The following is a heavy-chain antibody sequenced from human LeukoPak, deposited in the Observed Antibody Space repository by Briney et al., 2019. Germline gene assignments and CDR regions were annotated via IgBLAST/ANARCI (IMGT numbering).Heavy chain of an antibody. CDR3: ARHLSGVTGYTYGRGIDY. D-gene: IGHD5-18*01. Sequence: GGSLRLSCAASGFTFSSYWMSWVRQAPGKGLEWVANIKKDGSEKYYVDSVKGRFTISRDSAKTSLYLQMISLRAEDTAVYYCARHLSGVTGYTYGRGIDYWGQGTLVTVSS. CDR1: GFTFSSYW. J-gene: IGHJ4*02. V-gene: IGHV3-7*01. CDR2: IKKDGSEK.